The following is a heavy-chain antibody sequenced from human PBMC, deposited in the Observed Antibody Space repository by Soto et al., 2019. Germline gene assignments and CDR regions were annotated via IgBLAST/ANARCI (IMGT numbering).Heavy chain of an antibody. Sequence: PGGSLRLSCAASGFTFSSYAMSWVRQAPGKGLEWVSAISGSGSTIYYADSVKGRFTISRDNAKNSLYLQMNSLRAEDTAVYYCARDHVVARTYYYGMDVWGQGTTVTVSS. CDR3: ARDHVVARTYYYGMDV. D-gene: IGHD2-15*01. CDR2: ISGSGSTI. J-gene: IGHJ6*02. CDR1: GFTFSSYA. V-gene: IGHV3-48*04.